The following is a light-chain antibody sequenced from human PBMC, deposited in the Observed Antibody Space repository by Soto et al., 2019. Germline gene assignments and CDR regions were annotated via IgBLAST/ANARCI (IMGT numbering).Light chain of an antibody. CDR2: DND. J-gene: IGLJ7*01. CDR1: SSNIGDNY. V-gene: IGLV1-51*01. CDR3: GTWDSSLSVAA. Sequence: QSELTQPPSVSAAAGQKVTISCSGSSSNIGDNYVSWYQQVPGTAPKLLIYDNDQRSSGTPDRFSAYKSGTSATLGITGLQTGDEADYYCGTWDSSLSVAAFGGGTQLTVL.